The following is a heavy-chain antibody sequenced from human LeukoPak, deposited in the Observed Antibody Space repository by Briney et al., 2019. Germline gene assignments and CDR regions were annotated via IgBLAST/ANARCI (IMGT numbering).Heavy chain of an antibody. Sequence: GGSLRLSCAASGFTFSSYEMNWVRQARGKGLEWVSSITSSSRYIYYADSVKGRFTISRDNAKNSLYLQMNSLRAEDTAVYYCARAPSAGVEGITPWGILDYWGQGTLVTVSS. CDR3: ARAPSAGVEGITPWGILDY. D-gene: IGHD2-15*01. V-gene: IGHV3-21*01. CDR2: ITSSSRYI. J-gene: IGHJ4*02. CDR1: GFTFSSYE.